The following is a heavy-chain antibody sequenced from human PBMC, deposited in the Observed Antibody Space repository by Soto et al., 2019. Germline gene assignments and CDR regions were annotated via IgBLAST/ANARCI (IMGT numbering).Heavy chain of an antibody. CDR2: INSDGSTK. D-gene: IGHD3-16*01. CDR1: GFPFTPFW. V-gene: IGHV3-74*01. Sequence: VQLVESGGGLVQPGASLRLSCAASGFPFTPFWMHWVRQAPGKGLEWLSHINSDGSTKVYADSVKGRFSISRDNAKNTLYLQLNSLKVEDTAVYYCVRDRGSPDSFDSWGRGTMVTVSS. J-gene: IGHJ3*01. CDR3: VRDRGSPDSFDS.